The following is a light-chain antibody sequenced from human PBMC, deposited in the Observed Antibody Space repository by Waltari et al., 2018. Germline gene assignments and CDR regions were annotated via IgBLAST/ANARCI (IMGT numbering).Light chain of an antibody. Sequence: QLMLTQSPSASASLGASVKLTCTLSIGHSRYAIAWHQQQPEKGPRYLMKVNSDGSHIKGDGIPDRFSGSSSGAERYLTISSLQSEDEADYYCQTGGFGIWVFGGGTKLTVL. CDR2: VNSDGSH. J-gene: IGLJ3*02. CDR1: IGHSRYA. CDR3: QTGGFGIWV. V-gene: IGLV4-69*01.